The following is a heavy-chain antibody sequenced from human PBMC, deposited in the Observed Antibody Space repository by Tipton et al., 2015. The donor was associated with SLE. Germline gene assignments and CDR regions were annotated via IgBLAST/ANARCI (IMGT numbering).Heavy chain of an antibody. Sequence: QVQLVQSGAEVKRPGSSVKVSCKASGDTFTNYAFSWVRQAPRQGLEWMGGILPSVGAANYAQNFQGRVSITTDESTSTAYMELSSLRSEDTAVYWCVAGGQIDHYFDYWGQGTLVSVSS. J-gene: IGHJ4*02. CDR1: GDTFTNYA. D-gene: IGHD3-10*01. CDR3: VAGGQIDHYFDY. V-gene: IGHV1-69*01. CDR2: ILPSVGAA.